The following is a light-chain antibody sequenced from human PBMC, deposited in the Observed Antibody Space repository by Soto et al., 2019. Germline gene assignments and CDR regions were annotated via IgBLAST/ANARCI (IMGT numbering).Light chain of an antibody. V-gene: IGLV2-8*01. J-gene: IGLJ1*01. CDR2: DVS. CDR3: SSYTDRNNLV. Sequence: QSALTQSPSASGSPGQSVTISCTGTSSDIGGYNSVSWYQQHPGKAPKVMIYDVSKRPSGVSDRFSGSKAGNTASLTVSALQAEDEADYYCSSYTDRNNLVFGTGTKLTVL. CDR1: SSDIGGYNS.